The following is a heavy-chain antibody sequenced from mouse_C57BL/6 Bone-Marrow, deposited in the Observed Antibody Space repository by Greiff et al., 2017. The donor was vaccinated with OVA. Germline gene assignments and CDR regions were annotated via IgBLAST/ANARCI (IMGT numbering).Heavy chain of an antibody. Sequence: VMLVESGPGLVQPSQSLSITCTVSGFSLTSYGVHWVRQSPGKGLEWLGVIWSGGSTDYNAAFISRLSISKDNSKSQVFFKMNSLQADDTAIYYCARCYDGYPRFAYWGQGTLVTVSA. CDR3: ARCYDGYPRFAY. CDR2: IWSGGST. V-gene: IGHV2-2*01. D-gene: IGHD2-3*01. J-gene: IGHJ3*01. CDR1: GFSLTSYG.